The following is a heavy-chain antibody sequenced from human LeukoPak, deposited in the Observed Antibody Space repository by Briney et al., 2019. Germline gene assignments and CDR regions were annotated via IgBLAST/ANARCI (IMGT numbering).Heavy chain of an antibody. J-gene: IGHJ6*02. CDR3: AKGLGYCTNGVCSYYYYYGMDV. CDR1: GFTFSSYS. V-gene: IGHV3-23*01. D-gene: IGHD2-8*01. Sequence: GGSLRLSCAASGFTFSSYSMNWVRQAPGKGLEWVSAISGSGGSTYYADSVKGRFTISRDNSKNTLYLQMNSLRAEDTAVYYCAKGLGYCTNGVCSYYYYYGMDVWGQGTTVTVSS. CDR2: ISGSGGST.